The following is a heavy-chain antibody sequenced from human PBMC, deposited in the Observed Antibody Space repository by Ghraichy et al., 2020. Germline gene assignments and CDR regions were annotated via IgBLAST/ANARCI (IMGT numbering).Heavy chain of an antibody. Sequence: GGSLRLSCAASAFTFTTYAMSWVRQAPGKGLEWVSRISSSGDRTEYADSVKGRFTISRDNSKYMVYVQMNSLRVDDAAVYYCARDGGWGSFDYWGQGTLVTVSS. J-gene: IGHJ4*02. V-gene: IGHV3-23*01. CDR2: ISSSGDRT. CDR3: ARDGGWGSFDY. CDR1: AFTFTTYA. D-gene: IGHD3-16*01.